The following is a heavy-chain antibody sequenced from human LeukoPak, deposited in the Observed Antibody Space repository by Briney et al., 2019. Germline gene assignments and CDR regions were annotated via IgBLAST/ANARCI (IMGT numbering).Heavy chain of an antibody. CDR1: GFTFGAYA. CDR2: ISYDGNNE. CDR3: AKVYCSSTSCYSFDY. D-gene: IGHD2-2*01. Sequence: GRSLRLSCAASGFTFGAYAMHWVRQSPGKGLEWVALISYDGNNEWYADSVKGRFTVSRDNSKNTLYLQMNSLRVEDTAVYYCAKVYCSSTSCYSFDYWGQGTLVTVSS. V-gene: IGHV3-30*04. J-gene: IGHJ4*02.